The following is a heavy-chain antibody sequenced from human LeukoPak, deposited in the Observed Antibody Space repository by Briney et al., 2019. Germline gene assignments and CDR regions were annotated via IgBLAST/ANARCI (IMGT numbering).Heavy chain of an antibody. V-gene: IGHV3-64D*06. CDR2: ISSNGGNT. D-gene: IGHD5-18*01. Sequence: GGSLRLSCSASGFTFSSYAMHWVRQAPGKGLEYVSSISSNGGNTYYADSVKGRFTISGDNSKNTLYLQMSSLRAEDTAVYYCVKDLDGGYSYRVWQAFDIWGQGTMVTVSS. CDR1: GFTFSSYA. CDR3: VKDLDGGYSYRVWQAFDI. J-gene: IGHJ3*02.